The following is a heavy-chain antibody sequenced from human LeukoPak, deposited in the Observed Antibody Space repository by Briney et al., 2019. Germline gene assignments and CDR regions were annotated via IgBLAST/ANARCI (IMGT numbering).Heavy chain of an antibody. D-gene: IGHD3-22*01. CDR1: GFTFSDYG. CDR3: ARDGDHYYDSSGYYGFDY. CDR2: ISSSSSYI. Sequence: GGSLRLSCAASGFTFSDYGMNWVRQAPGKGLEWVSSISSSSSYIYYADSVKGRFTISRDNAKNSLYLQMNSLRAEDAAVYYCARDGDHYYDSSGYYGFDYWGQGTLVTVSS. V-gene: IGHV3-21*01. J-gene: IGHJ4*02.